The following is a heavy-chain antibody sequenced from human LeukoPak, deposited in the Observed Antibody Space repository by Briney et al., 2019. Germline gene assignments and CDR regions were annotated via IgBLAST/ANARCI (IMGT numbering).Heavy chain of an antibody. CDR2: ISSSGSTI. CDR3: ARVRQNYYDSSGYYFYYYYYYMDV. J-gene: IGHJ6*03. V-gene: IGHV3-11*01. CDR1: GFTFSDYY. D-gene: IGHD3-22*01. Sequence: GGSLRLSCAASGFTFSDYYMSWIRQAPGKGLEGVSYISSSGSTIYYADSVKGRFTISRHNAKNSLYLQMNSLRAEDTAVYYCARVRQNYYDSSGYYFYYYYYYMDVWGKGTTVTVSS.